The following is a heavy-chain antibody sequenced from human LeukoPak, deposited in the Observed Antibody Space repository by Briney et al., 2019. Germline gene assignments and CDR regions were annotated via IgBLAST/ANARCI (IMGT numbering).Heavy chain of an antibody. Sequence: PSETLSLTCTVSGGSINSGSYYWTWIRQPPGKGLEWIGYIYHDGSTYYNPSLKSRVTISVDMSKNQFSLKLNSVTAADTAVYYCARYADYWGQGTLVTVSS. CDR2: IYHDGST. V-gene: IGHV4-30-2*01. CDR1: GGSINSGSYY. J-gene: IGHJ4*02. CDR3: ARYADY.